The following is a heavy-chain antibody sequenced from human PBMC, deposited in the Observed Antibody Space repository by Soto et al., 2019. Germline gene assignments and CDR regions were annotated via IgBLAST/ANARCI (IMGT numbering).Heavy chain of an antibody. J-gene: IGHJ3*02. V-gene: IGHV1-69*04. CDR1: GGTFSSYT. Sequence: ASVKVSCKASGGTFSSYTISWVRQAPGQGLEWMGRIIPILGIANYAQKFQGRVTITADKSTSTAYMELSSLRSEDTAVYYCARDSPRYCSGGSCYFDAFDIWGQGTMVTVSS. CDR2: IIPILGIA. D-gene: IGHD2-15*01. CDR3: ARDSPRYCSGGSCYFDAFDI.